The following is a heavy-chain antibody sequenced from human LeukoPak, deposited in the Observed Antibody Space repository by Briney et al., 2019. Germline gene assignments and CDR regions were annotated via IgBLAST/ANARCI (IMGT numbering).Heavy chain of an antibody. V-gene: IGHV3-7*03. CDR2: INHNGNVN. CDR3: ARGGGLDV. D-gene: IGHD3-16*01. Sequence: GGSLRLSCAASGFTFTNYAMNWARQAPGKGLEWVASINHNGNVNYYVDSVKGRFTISRDNAKNSLYLQMSNLRAEDTAVYFCARGGGLDVWGQGATVTVSS. CDR1: GFTFTNYA. J-gene: IGHJ6*02.